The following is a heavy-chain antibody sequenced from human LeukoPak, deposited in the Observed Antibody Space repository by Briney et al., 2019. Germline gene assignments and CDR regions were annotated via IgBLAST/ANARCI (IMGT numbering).Heavy chain of an antibody. CDR3: AREEVLRYFDWFPQPPDY. CDR1: GYTFTSYA. Sequence: ASVKVSCKASGYTFTSYAMNWVRQAPGQGLEWMGWINTNTGNPTYAQGFTGRFVFSLDTSVSTAYLQISSLKAEDTAVYYCAREEVLRYFDWFPQPPDYWGQGTLVTVSS. D-gene: IGHD3-9*01. V-gene: IGHV7-4-1*02. J-gene: IGHJ4*02. CDR2: INTNTGNP.